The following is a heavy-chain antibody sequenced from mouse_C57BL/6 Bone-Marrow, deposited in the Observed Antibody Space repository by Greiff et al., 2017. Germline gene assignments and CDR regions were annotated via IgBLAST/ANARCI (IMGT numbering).Heavy chain of an antibody. J-gene: IGHJ4*01. CDR1: GYTFTDYN. Sequence: VQLQQSGPELVKPGASVKIPCKASGYTFTDYNMHWVKQSHGKSLEWIGDINPNNGGTIYNQKFKGKATLTVDKSSSTAYMELRSLTSEYTAVYDCARRRRCKTHYYAMDYWGQGTSVTVSS. V-gene: IGHV1-18*01. CDR2: INPNNGGT. CDR3: ARRRRCKTHYYAMDY.